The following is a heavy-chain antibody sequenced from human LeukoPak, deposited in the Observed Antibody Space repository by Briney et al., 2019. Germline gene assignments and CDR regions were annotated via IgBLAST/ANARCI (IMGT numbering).Heavy chain of an antibody. CDR1: GYTFTGYY. J-gene: IGHJ4*02. V-gene: IGHV1-58*02. Sequence: SVKVSCKASGYTFTGYYMHWVRQAPGQGLEWIGWIVVGSGNTNYAQKFQERVTITRDMSTSTAYMELSSLRSEDTAVYYCAAGHYYDSSGYPKSPDYWGQGTLVTVSS. CDR2: IVVGSGNT. D-gene: IGHD3-22*01. CDR3: AAGHYYDSSGYPKSPDY.